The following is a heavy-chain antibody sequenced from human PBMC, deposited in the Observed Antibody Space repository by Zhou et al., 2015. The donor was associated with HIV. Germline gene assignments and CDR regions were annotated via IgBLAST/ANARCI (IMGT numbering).Heavy chain of an antibody. V-gene: IGHV3-11*06. J-gene: IGHJ1*01. CDR3: ARDYSSSHAEYFQH. CDR2: ISSSSSYI. CDR1: GFTFSDFY. Sequence: QVQLVDSGGGLVKPGGSLRLSCAASGFTFSDFYMSWIRQAPGKGLEWVSSISSSSSYIYYADSVKGRFTISRDNAKNSLYLQMNSLRAEDTAVYYCARDYSSSHAEYFQHWGQGTLVTVSS. D-gene: IGHD6-6*01.